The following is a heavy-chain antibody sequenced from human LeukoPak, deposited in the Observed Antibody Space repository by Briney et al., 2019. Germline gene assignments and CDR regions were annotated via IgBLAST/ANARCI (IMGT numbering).Heavy chain of an antibody. CDR1: GGSFSGYY. Sequence: SETLSLTCAVYGGSFSGYYWSWIRHPPGKGLEWIGEINHSGSTNYNPSLKSRVTISVDTSKNQFSLKLSSVTAADTAVYYCIRRFYQLQQRTNCFDPWGQGTLVTVSS. J-gene: IGHJ5*02. CDR3: IRRFYQLQQRTNCFDP. V-gene: IGHV4-34*01. D-gene: IGHD2-2*01. CDR2: INHSGST.